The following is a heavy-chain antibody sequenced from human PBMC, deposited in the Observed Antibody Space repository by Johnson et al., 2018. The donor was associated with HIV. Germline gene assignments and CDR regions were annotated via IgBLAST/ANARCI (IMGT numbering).Heavy chain of an antibody. CDR2: IKQDGSEK. Sequence: VHLVESGGGLVQPGGSLRLSCAASGFTFSSYWMSWVRQAPGKGLEWVANIKQDGSEKYYVDSVKGRFTISRDNAKNSLYLQMNSLRAEDTAVYYCARDWAAVGRVGGMDAFDIWGQGTMVTVSS. V-gene: IGHV3-7*05. J-gene: IGHJ3*02. CDR3: ARDWAAVGRVGGMDAFDI. CDR1: GFTFSSYW. D-gene: IGHD6-13*01.